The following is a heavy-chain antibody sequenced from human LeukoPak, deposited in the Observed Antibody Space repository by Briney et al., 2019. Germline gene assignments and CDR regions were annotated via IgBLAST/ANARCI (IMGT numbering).Heavy chain of an antibody. J-gene: IGHJ4*02. CDR1: GFTFSSYA. Sequence: PGRSLRLSCSASGFTFSSYAIHWARQAPGKGLEWVAAISYDGSNKYYADSVKGRFTISRDNSKNTLYLQMNSLRAEDTAVYYCARALFGSGLDYWGQGTLVTVSS. V-gene: IGHV3-30-3*01. CDR2: ISYDGSNK. D-gene: IGHD3-10*01. CDR3: ARALFGSGLDY.